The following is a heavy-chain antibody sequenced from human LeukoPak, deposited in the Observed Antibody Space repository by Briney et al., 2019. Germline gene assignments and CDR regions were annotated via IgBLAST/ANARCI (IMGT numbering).Heavy chain of an antibody. CDR1: GFTFSRYG. V-gene: IGHV3-30*02. CDR2: IRNDGSSK. Sequence: GGSLRLSCAATGFTFSRYGMHWVRQAPGKGLEWVAFIRNDGSSKYYADSVKGRFTISRDNSKNTLYLQMNSLRVEDTAVYYSVSRDFWSGYVFDYWGRGTLVTVSS. D-gene: IGHD3-3*01. J-gene: IGHJ4*02. CDR3: VSRDFWSGYVFDY.